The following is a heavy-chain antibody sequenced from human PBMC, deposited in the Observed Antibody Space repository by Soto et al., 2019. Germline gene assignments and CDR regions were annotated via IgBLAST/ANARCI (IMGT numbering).Heavy chain of an antibody. CDR3: ATDPYYDILTGYYD. V-gene: IGHV1-24*01. Sequence: ASVKVSCKVSGYTLTELSMHWVRQAPGKGLEWMGGFDPEDGETIYAQKFQGRVTMTEDTSTDTAYMELSSLRSEDTAVYYCATDPYYDILTGYYDWGQGTLVTVSS. CDR1: GYTLTELS. J-gene: IGHJ4*02. D-gene: IGHD3-9*01. CDR2: FDPEDGET.